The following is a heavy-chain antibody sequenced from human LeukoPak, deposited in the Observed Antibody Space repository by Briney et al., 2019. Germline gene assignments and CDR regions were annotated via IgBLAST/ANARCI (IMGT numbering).Heavy chain of an antibody. D-gene: IGHD3-10*01. CDR1: GGSIGRGGYY. J-gene: IGHJ4*02. CDR2: IYHGGTT. Sequence: SETLSLTCTVSGGSIGRGGYYWSWIRQHPGKGLEWIGYIYHGGTTYYNPSLKSRVTMSMDTSDNQLFLKLSSVTAADTAVYYCARYYYGSGSYFDYWGQGILVTVSS. CDR3: ARYYYGSGSYFDY. V-gene: IGHV4-31*03.